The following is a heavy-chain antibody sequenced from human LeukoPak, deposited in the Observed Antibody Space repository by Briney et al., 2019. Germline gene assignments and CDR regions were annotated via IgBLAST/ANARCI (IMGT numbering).Heavy chain of an antibody. J-gene: IGHJ4*02. Sequence: ASVKVSCKASGYTFTDYYLHWVRQAPGQGFEWMGWINPNSGDTDYAQKFQGRVTMTRDTSISTAHMEMSRLRSDDTAVYYCARANFLYCSSTTCLFDYWGQGTLVTVSS. CDR2: INPNSGDT. CDR3: ARANFLYCSSTTCLFDY. CDR1: GYTFTDYY. V-gene: IGHV1-2*02. D-gene: IGHD2-2*01.